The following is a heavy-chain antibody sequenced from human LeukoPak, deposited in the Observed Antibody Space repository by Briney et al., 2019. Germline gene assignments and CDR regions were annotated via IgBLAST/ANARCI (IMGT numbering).Heavy chain of an antibody. J-gene: IGHJ6*03. CDR2: INWNGGST. D-gene: IGHD6-6*01. V-gene: IGHV3-20*04. CDR3: ARVRYSSSWNYYYYYYMDV. Sequence: TGGSLRLSRAASGFTFDDYGMSWVRQAPGKGLEWVSGINWNGGSTGYADSVKGRFTISRDNAKNSLYLQMNSLRAEDTALYYCARVRYSSSWNYYYYYYMDVWGKGTTVTVSS. CDR1: GFTFDDYG.